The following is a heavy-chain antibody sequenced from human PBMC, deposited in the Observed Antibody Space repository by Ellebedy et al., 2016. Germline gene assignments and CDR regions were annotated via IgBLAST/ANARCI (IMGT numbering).Heavy chain of an antibody. CDR2: ISGSGGST. CDR1: GFTFSSYA. Sequence: GESLKISCAASGFTFSSYAMSWVRQAPGKGLEWVSAISGSGGSTYYADSVKGRFTISRDNSKNTLYLQMNSLRAEDTAVYYCAKDSHYYDSSGYYDYWGQGTLVTVSS. V-gene: IGHV3-23*01. D-gene: IGHD3-22*01. CDR3: AKDSHYYDSSGYYDY. J-gene: IGHJ4*02.